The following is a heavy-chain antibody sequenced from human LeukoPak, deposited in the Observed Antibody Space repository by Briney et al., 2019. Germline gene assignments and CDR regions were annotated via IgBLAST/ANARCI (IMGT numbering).Heavy chain of an antibody. CDR2: INPNSGGT. D-gene: IGHD3-22*01. J-gene: IGHJ4*02. V-gene: IGHV1-2*02. Sequence: ASVKVSCKASGYTFTGYYMHWVRQAPGQGLEWIGWINPNSGGTNYAQKFQGRVTMTRDTSISTAYMELSRLRSDDTAVYYCAREYYYDSSGPRGSGVDYWGQGTLVTVSS. CDR1: GYTFTGYY. CDR3: AREYYYDSSGPRGSGVDY.